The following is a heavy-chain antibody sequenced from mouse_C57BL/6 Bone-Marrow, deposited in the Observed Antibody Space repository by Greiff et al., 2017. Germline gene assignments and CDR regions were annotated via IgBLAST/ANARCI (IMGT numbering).Heavy chain of an antibody. V-gene: IGHV1-54*01. Sequence: VQLQQSGAELVRPGTSVKVSCKASGYAFTNYLIEWVKQRPGQGLEWIGVINPGSGGTNYNEKFKGKAPLTADKSSSTAYMQLSSLTSEDSAVYFCARERLLGPFDYWGQGTTLTVSS. J-gene: IGHJ2*01. D-gene: IGHD4-1*01. CDR2: INPGSGGT. CDR3: ARERLLGPFDY. CDR1: GYAFTNYL.